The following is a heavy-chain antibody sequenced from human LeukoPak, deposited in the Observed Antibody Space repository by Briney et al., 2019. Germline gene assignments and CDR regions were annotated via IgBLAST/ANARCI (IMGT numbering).Heavy chain of an antibody. CDR1: GGSISSGGYS. Sequence: SETLSLTCAVSGGSISSGGYSWSWIRQPPGKGLEWIGYIYHSGSTYYNPSLKSRVTISVDRSKNLFSLKLSSVTAADTAVYYCARAGRFGDGIIEYWGQGTLVTVSS. CDR2: IYHSGST. V-gene: IGHV4-30-2*01. CDR3: ARAGRFGDGIIEY. J-gene: IGHJ4*02. D-gene: IGHD3-10*01.